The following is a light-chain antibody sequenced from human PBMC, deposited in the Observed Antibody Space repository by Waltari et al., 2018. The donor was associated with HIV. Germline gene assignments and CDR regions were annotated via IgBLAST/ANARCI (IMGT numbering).Light chain of an antibody. CDR1: QSVSSD. J-gene: IGKJ1*01. CDR2: NAS. V-gene: IGKV3-15*01. Sequence: ILMTQSPATLSVPPGERVTLSCRASQSVSSDLAWYRQKPGQAPRLLIYNASTRATGLPARFSGSGSGTEFTLTISSLQSEDFAFYYCQQYNNWPPWTFGQGTKVEIK. CDR3: QQYNNWPPWT.